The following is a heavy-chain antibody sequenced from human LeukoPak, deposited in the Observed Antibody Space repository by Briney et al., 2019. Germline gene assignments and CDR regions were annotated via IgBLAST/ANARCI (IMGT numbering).Heavy chain of an antibody. Sequence: PSETLSLTCTVSGGPISSYYWSWIRQPPGKGLEWIGYIYYSGSTNYNPSLKSRVTISVDTSKNQFSLKLSSVTAADTAVYYCARVVYCSGGSCSVYFDYWGQGTLVTVSS. CDR2: IYYSGST. V-gene: IGHV4-59*01. J-gene: IGHJ4*02. CDR1: GGPISSYY. D-gene: IGHD2-15*01. CDR3: ARVVYCSGGSCSVYFDY.